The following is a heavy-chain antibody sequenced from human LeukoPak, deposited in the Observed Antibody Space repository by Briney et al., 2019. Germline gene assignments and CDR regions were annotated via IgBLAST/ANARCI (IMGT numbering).Heavy chain of an antibody. Sequence: GGSLRLPCAASGFTFSDYYMSWIRQAPGKGLEWVSYISSSGSTIYYADSVKGRFTISRDNAKNSLYLQMNSLRAEDTAVYYCARAKRWYYYYMDVWGKGTTVTVSS. CDR3: ARAKRWYYYYMDV. CDR2: ISSSGSTI. D-gene: IGHD2-15*01. J-gene: IGHJ6*03. CDR1: GFTFSDYY. V-gene: IGHV3-11*04.